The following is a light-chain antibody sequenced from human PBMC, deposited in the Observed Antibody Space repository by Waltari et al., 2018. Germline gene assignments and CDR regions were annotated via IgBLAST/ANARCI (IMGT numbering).Light chain of an antibody. CDR2: AAS. J-gene: IGKJ2*01. V-gene: IGKV1-9*01. CDR1: QDISGY. CDR3: QQLNTYPRT. Sequence: IQLTQSPSSLSASVGDRVTITCRASQDISGYLAWYQQKPGQAPKVLIYAASTLQSGVPSRFSGSVSVTDFTLTISSLQPEDFATYYCQQLNTYPRTFGQGTKLEI.